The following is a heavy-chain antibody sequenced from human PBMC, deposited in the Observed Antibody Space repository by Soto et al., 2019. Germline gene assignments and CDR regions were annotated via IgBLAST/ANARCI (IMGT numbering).Heavy chain of an antibody. Sequence: PSETLSLTCAVSGGSISSGGYSWSWIRQPPGKGLEWIGYIYHSGSTYYNPSLKNRVTISVDRSKKQFSLKLRSVTAADTAVYYFASLAVAGTGGFPGYYYGMDVWGQGATVTVSS. D-gene: IGHD6-19*01. J-gene: IGHJ6*02. CDR2: IYHSGST. V-gene: IGHV4-30-2*01. CDR1: GGSISSGGYS. CDR3: ASLAVAGTGGFPGYYYGMDV.